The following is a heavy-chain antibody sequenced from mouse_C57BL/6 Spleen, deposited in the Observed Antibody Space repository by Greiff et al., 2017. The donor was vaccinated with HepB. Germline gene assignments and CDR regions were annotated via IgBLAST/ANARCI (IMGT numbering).Heavy chain of an antibody. CDR3: AGRGGNYPWFAY. J-gene: IGHJ3*01. D-gene: IGHD2-1*01. CDR1: GYTFTSYW. CDR2: IDPSDSYT. V-gene: IGHV1-50*01. Sequence: VKQSCKASGYTFTSYWMQWVKQRPGQGLEWIGEIDPSDSYTNYNQKFKGKATLTVDTSSSTAYMQLSSLTSEDSAVYYCAGRGGNYPWFAYWGQGTLVTVSA.